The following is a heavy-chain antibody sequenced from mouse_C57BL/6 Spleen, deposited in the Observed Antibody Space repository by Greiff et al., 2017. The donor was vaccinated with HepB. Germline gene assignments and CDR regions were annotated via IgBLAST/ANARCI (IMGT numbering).Heavy chain of an antibody. CDR1: GFNIKDDY. V-gene: IGHV14-4*01. J-gene: IGHJ2*01. CDR3: TTGGTTVGDY. Sequence: VQLKESGAELVRPGASVKLSCTASGFNIKDDYMHWVKQRPEQGLEWIGWIDPENGDTEYASKFQGKATITADTSSNTAYLQLSSLTSEDTAVYYCTTGGTTVGDYWGQGTTLTVSS. D-gene: IGHD1-1*01. CDR2: IDPENGDT.